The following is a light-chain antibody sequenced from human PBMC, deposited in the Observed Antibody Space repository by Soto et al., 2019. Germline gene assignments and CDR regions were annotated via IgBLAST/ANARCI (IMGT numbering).Light chain of an antibody. CDR2: GAS. Sequence: DIQMTQSPSSLSASVGDRVTITCRASQNINSDLNCYQQKPGKAPKLLIYGASTLQGGVPSRFSGSGSGTDFTLTITSLQREDFATLYCQQSYNVPPWTFGQGTKVEI. CDR3: QQSYNVPPWT. V-gene: IGKV1-39*01. J-gene: IGKJ1*01. CDR1: QNINSD.